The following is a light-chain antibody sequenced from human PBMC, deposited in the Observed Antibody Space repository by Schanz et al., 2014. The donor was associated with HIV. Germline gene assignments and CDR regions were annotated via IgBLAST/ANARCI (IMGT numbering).Light chain of an antibody. Sequence: SVLTQPPSVSGAPGQRVTISCTGSSSNIGAGYDVHWYQQLPGTAPKLLIYGNSNRPSGVPDRFSGSKSGTSASLAISGLQSEDEADYYCQSYDNRLSVVVFGGGTKLTVL. CDR3: QSYDNRLSVVV. V-gene: IGLV1-40*01. CDR2: GNS. CDR1: SSNIGAGYD. J-gene: IGLJ2*01.